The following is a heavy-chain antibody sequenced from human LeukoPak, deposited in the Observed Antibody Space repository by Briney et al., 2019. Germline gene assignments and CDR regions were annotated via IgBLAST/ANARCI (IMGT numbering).Heavy chain of an antibody. J-gene: IGHJ4*02. CDR1: GGTFSSYA. CDR2: IIPIFGTA. V-gene: IGHV1-69*05. D-gene: IGHD3-10*01. CDR3: AREGVMVRGVIMTSYYFDY. Sequence: SVKVSCKASGGTFSSYAISWVRQAPGQGLEWMGGIIPIFGTANYAQKFQGRVTITTDESTSTAYMELSSLRSEDTAVYYCAREGVMVRGVIMTSYYFDYWGQGTLVTVSS.